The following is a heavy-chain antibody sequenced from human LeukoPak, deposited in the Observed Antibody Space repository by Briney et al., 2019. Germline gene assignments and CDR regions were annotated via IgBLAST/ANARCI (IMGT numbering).Heavy chain of an antibody. Sequence: SETLSLTCTVSGGSISSYYWSWIRQPPGKGLEWIASMYYIGSTYYNPSLKSRVTISVDTSKNQFSLKLSSVTAADTAVYYCAAVIAAPGTNWFDPWGQGTLVTVSS. J-gene: IGHJ5*02. V-gene: IGHV4-59*04. CDR2: MYYIGST. CDR3: AAVIAAPGTNWFDP. D-gene: IGHD6-25*01. CDR1: GGSISSYY.